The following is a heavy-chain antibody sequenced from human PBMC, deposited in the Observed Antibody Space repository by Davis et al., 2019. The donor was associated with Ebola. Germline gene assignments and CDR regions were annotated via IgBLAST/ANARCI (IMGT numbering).Heavy chain of an antibody. CDR3: ARHWGGYFQY. D-gene: IGHD3-16*01. CDR1: GGSMRSYY. Sequence: MPSETLSLTCTVSGGSMRSYYWSWIRQPPGNRLAWIGYIYYSGSTNYNPSLKSRVTISVDKSKNQFSLNLSSVTAADPAVYYCARHWGGYFQYWGQGTLVTVSS. J-gene: IGHJ1*01. V-gene: IGHV4-59*08. CDR2: IYYSGST.